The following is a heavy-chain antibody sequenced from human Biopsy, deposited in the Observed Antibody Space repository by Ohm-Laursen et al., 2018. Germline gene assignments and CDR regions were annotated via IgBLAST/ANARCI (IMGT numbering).Heavy chain of an antibody. D-gene: IGHD3-22*01. CDR3: ARDRGYYSDRTVPGYFDL. CDR2: VHYTGST. J-gene: IGHJ2*01. Sequence: SDTLSLTCNVSGGSLSLSYWSWIRQPPGKGLQCIGYVHYTGSTDYNPSLQSRVTISVDTSKNHFSLRLRSVTPADTAIYYCARDRGYYSDRTVPGYFDLWGRGTLVTVSS. CDR1: GGSLSLSY. V-gene: IGHV4-59*01.